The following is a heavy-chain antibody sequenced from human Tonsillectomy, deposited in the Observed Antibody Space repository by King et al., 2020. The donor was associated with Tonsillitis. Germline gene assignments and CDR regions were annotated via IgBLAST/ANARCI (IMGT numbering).Heavy chain of an antibody. CDR1: GFTFSTYS. D-gene: IGHD3-10*01. CDR3: ARDIEYYYGSGTYLPPDY. CDR2: ISSGSTFL. J-gene: IGHJ4*02. V-gene: IGHV3-48*01. Sequence: VQLVESGGGLVQPGGSLRLSCAASGFTFSTYSMNCVRQAPGKALEWVSYISSGSTFLYYADFVKGRFTISRDNAKNSLYLQMNSLRAEDTAMYFCARDIEYYYGSGTYLPPDYWGQGTLVTVSS.